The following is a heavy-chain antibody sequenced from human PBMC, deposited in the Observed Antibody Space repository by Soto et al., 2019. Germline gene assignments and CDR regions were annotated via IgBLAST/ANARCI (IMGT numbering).Heavy chain of an antibody. CDR3: ARDLRQGASGATVYGMDV. CDR2: VSHDGRKT. J-gene: IGHJ6*02. Sequence: SGGGEVQPGTSLRLSCIASGFIFSNNGMHWVRQAPGKGLEWVALVSHDGRKTFYADSVKGRLTIYRDNSKNTVYLHMNNLRPEDTAVYRCARDLRQGASGATVYGMDVWGQGTTVTVSS. V-gene: IGHV3-30*03. D-gene: IGHD7-27*01. CDR1: GFIFSNNG.